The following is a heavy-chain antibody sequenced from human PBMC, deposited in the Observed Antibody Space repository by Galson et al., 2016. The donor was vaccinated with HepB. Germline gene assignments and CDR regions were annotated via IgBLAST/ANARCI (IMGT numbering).Heavy chain of an antibody. CDR3: ARGSKTAGVD. CDR1: GYTFTSYG. D-gene: IGHD6-19*01. Sequence: SVKVSCKASGYTFTSYGLSWVRQAPGQGLEWMGWISGYNGNTNYAQNLQGRVTMTIETSTNTVYMELRGLTSDDTAVYFCARGSKTAGVDWGQGTLVTVSS. J-gene: IGHJ1*01. CDR2: ISGYNGNT. V-gene: IGHV1-18*01.